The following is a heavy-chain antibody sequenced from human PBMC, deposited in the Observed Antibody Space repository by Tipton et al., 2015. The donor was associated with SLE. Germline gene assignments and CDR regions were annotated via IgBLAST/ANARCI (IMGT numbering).Heavy chain of an antibody. V-gene: IGHV4-4*07. D-gene: IGHD1-26*01. CDR2: IYSSGST. J-gene: IGHJ4*02. Sequence: LRLSCTVSGGYVTSYYWTWIRQSAGKGLEWIGRIYSSGSTNYNPSLKSRVTMSVDTSKNQVSLSVRSVTAADTAVYYCAREQYSGTNYWGFGFDYWGQGSLVTVSS. CDR1: GGYVTSYY. CDR3: AREQYSGTNYWGFGFDY.